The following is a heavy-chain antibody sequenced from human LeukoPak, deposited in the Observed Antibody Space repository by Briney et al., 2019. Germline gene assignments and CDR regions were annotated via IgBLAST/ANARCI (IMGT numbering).Heavy chain of an antibody. Sequence: SVTVSCKASGYTFTGYHMHWVRQAPGQGLEWMGGIIPIFGTANYAQKFQGRVTITADESTSTAYMELSSLRSEDTAVYYCARDSSDSSGYFNYWGQGTLVTVSS. D-gene: IGHD3-22*01. CDR2: IIPIFGTA. CDR3: ARDSSDSSGYFNY. CDR1: GYTFTGYH. J-gene: IGHJ4*02. V-gene: IGHV1-69*13.